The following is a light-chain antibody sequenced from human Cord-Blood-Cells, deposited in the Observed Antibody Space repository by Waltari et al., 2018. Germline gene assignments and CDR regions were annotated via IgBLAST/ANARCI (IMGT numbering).Light chain of an antibody. CDR1: SSNLGSNT. CDR3: AAWDDSLNGYV. J-gene: IGLJ1*01. V-gene: IGLV1-44*01. Sequence: QSVLTQPPSASGTPGQRVTISCSGSSSNLGSNTVNWYQQLPGTAPKLLIYSNNQRPPGLPDRFSGSKSGTSASLAISGLQSEDEADYYCAAWDDSLNGYVFGTGTKVTVL. CDR2: SNN.